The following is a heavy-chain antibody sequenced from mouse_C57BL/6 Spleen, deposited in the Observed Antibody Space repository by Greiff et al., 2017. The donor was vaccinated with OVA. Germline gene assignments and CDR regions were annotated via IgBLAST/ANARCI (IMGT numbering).Heavy chain of an antibody. CDR2: ISYDGSN. CDR3: ARDDYDEGAYAMDY. V-gene: IGHV3-6*01. CDR1: GYSITSGYY. J-gene: IGHJ4*01. D-gene: IGHD2-4*01. Sequence: EVQLVESGPGLVKPSQSLSLTCSVTGYSITSGYYWNWIRQFPGNKLEWMGYISYDGSNNYNPSLKNRISITRDTSKNQFFLKLNSVTTEDTATYYCARDDYDEGAYAMDYWGQGTSVTVSS.